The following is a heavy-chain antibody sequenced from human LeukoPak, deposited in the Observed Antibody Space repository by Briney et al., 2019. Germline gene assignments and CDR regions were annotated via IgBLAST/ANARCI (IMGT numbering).Heavy chain of an antibody. CDR3: AREYYDFWSGTNTNYFDY. D-gene: IGHD3-3*01. V-gene: IGHV1-69*05. Sequence: SVKVSCKASGYTFTSYGISWVRQAPGQGLEWMGGIIPIFGTANYAQKFQGRVTITTDESTSTAYMELSSLRSEDTAVYYCAREYYDFWSGTNTNYFDYWGQGTLVTVSS. CDR1: GYTFTSYG. CDR2: IIPIFGTA. J-gene: IGHJ4*02.